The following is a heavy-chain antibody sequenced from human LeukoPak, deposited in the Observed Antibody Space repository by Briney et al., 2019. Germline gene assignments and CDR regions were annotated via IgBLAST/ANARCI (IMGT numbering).Heavy chain of an antibody. CDR3: ARDSIIPAASLNMAFDI. D-gene: IGHD6-13*01. Sequence: ASVRISCKASGYNFIIHWVRQAPGQGLEWMGIINHSGGGTNYAQKFQGRVTMTRDTSTSTVYMELSSLRSEDTAVYYCARDSIIPAASLNMAFDIWGQGTKVTVSS. CDR2: INHSGGGT. J-gene: IGHJ3*02. CDR1: GYNFII. V-gene: IGHV1-46*01.